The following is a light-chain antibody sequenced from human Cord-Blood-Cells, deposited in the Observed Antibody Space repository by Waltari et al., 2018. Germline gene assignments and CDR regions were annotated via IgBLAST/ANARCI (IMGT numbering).Light chain of an antibody. J-gene: IGLJ2*01. CDR3: SSYAGSNVV. CDR1: SSDVGGYNY. CDR2: GVS. V-gene: IGLV2-8*01. Sequence: QSALTQPPSASGSPGQSVPIPCTGTSSDVGGYNYVSWYQQHPGKAPKLMIYGVSKRPSGVPDRFSGSKSGNTASLTVSGLQAEDEADYYCSSYAGSNVVFGGGTKLTVL.